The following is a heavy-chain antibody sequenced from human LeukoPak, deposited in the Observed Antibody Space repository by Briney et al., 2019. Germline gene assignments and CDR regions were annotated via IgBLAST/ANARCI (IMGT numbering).Heavy chain of an antibody. Sequence: PGGSLRLSCAASGFTFSSYAMHWVHQAPGKGLEWVAVISYEGSNKYYADSVKGRFTISRDNSKNTLYLQMNSLRAEDTAVYYCARESDSVILTGSLDYWGQGTLVTVSS. CDR2: ISYEGSNK. CDR1: GFTFSSYA. J-gene: IGHJ4*02. V-gene: IGHV3-30*01. CDR3: ARESDSVILTGSLDY. D-gene: IGHD3-9*01.